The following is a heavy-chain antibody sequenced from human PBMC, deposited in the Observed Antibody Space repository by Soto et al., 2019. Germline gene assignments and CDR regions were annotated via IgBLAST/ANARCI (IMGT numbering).Heavy chain of an antibody. D-gene: IGHD5-12*01. V-gene: IGHV1-69*02. CDR2: IIPILGIA. Sequence: QVQLVQSGAEVKKPGSSVKVSCKASGGTFSSYTISWVRQSPGQGLEWMGRIIPILGIANYAQKFQGRVTITADNTTSTAYMELSSLRSEDTAVYYCARKGSSGYDWDYYYMDVWGKGTTVTVSS. CDR1: GGTFSSYT. CDR3: ARKGSSGYDWDYYYMDV. J-gene: IGHJ6*03.